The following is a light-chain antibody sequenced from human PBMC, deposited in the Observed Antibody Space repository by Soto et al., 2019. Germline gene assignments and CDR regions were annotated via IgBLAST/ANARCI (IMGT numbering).Light chain of an antibody. CDR2: EVT. CDR1: SSDVGAYDY. J-gene: IGLJ1*01. V-gene: IGLV2-14*01. Sequence: LTQPASVSGSPGQSITLSCTGTSSDVGAYDYVSWYQQHPGKAPKLIIYEVTDRPSGVSNRFSGSKSGNTASLTISGLQAEDEAEYYCSAYTNINTRACVFGTGTKVTVL. CDR3: SAYTNINTRACV.